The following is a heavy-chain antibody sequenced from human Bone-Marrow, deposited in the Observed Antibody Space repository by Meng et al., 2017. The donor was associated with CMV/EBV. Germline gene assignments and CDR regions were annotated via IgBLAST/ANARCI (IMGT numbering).Heavy chain of an antibody. Sequence: GESLKISCVGSGFTFSNYVMHWVRQAPGKGLEWVAAVSKDGSNKHIADSVKGRFTISRDNAKNSLYLQMNSLRAEDTAVYYCASLPGGITIFGVVEDVWGQGTTVTVSS. J-gene: IGHJ6*02. D-gene: IGHD3-3*01. CDR3: ASLPGGITIFGVVEDV. CDR1: GFTFSNYV. CDR2: VSKDGSNK. V-gene: IGHV3-30-3*01.